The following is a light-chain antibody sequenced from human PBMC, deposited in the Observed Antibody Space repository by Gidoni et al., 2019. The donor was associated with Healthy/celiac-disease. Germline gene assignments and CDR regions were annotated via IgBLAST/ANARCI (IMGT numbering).Light chain of an antibody. CDR1: QSISSY. CDR3: KKSYSTPWT. J-gene: IGKJ1*01. V-gene: IGKV1-39*01. Sequence: DIQLTQSPSSLSASVGDRVTITCRASQSISSYLNWYQQKPGKAPKLLIYAASSLQSGVPTRFSGSGYGTDFTLTISSLQPEDFATYYCKKSYSTPWTFGQGTKVEIK. CDR2: AAS.